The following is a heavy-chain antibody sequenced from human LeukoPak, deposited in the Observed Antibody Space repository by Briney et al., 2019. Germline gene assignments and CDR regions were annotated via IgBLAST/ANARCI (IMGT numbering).Heavy chain of an antibody. CDR1: RYTFSKYW. J-gene: IGHJ5*02. Sequence: GESLKISCKGSRYTFSKYWIGWARQMPGKGLEWMGIIYPGDSDTRYSPSFQGQVTISADKSISTAYLQWSSLEASDTAMYYCASALRSGGFDPWGQGTLVTVSS. CDR2: IYPGDSDT. D-gene: IGHD3-16*01. CDR3: ASALRSGGFDP. V-gene: IGHV5-51*01.